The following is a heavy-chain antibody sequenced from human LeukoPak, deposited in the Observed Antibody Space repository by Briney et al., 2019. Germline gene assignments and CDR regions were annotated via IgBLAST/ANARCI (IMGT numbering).Heavy chain of an antibody. CDR2: ISSSSSYI. CDR3: ARGSTMVRGVLGGRYYYGMDV. CDR1: GFTFSSYS. Sequence: GGALRLSCAASGFTFSSYSMNWVRQAPGKGPEWVSSISSSSSYIYYADSVKGRFTISRDNAKNSLYLQMSSLRAEDTAVYYCARGSTMVRGVLGGRYYYGMDVWGQGTTVTVSS. J-gene: IGHJ6*02. V-gene: IGHV3-21*01. D-gene: IGHD3-10*01.